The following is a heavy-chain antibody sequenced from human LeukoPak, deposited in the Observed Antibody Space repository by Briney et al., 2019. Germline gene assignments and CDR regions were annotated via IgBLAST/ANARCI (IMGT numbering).Heavy chain of an antibody. CDR3: ASAGYLPVPLNY. D-gene: IGHD5-12*01. V-gene: IGHV3-7*03. J-gene: IGHJ4*02. Sequence: SGGSLRLSCAASEFTFSSYGMSWVRQAPGKGLEWVANIKLDGSVEYYVDSVRGRFTISRDNANHSLYLQMNSLRAEDTAVYYCASAGYLPVPLNYWGQGTLVTVSS. CDR2: IKLDGSVE. CDR1: EFTFSSYG.